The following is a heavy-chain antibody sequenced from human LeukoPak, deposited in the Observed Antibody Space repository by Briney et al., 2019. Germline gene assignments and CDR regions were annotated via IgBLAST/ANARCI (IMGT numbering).Heavy chain of an antibody. CDR2: INHSGST. D-gene: IGHD3-10*01. CDR3: ARDGAYGSGSYYNDAWFGP. CDR1: GGSISGTNW. J-gene: IGHJ5*02. Sequence: SETLSLTCGVSGGSISGTNWWSWVRQPPGKGLEWIGEINHSGSTNYNPSLKSRVTISVDTSKNQFSLKLSSVTAADTAVYYCARDGAYGSGSYYNDAWFGPWGQGTLVTVSS. V-gene: IGHV4-4*02.